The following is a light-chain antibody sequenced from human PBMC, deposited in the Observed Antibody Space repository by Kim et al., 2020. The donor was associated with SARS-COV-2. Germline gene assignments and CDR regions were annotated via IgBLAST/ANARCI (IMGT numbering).Light chain of an antibody. CDR1: QSISDN. J-gene: IGKJ2*01. CDR3: QQRYNWPHT. V-gene: IGKV3-11*01. CDR2: DAS. Sequence: IELTLSPATLSLSPGQSDTLSCRASQSISDNLGWYQQRPGQAPRLLIFDASNRATGIPARFSGSGSGADFTLTISSLEPEDFAVYYCQQRYNWPHTFGQGTKLEI.